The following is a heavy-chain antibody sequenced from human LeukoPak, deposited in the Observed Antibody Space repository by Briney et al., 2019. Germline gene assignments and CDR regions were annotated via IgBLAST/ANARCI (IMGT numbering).Heavy chain of an antibody. J-gene: IGHJ6*02. V-gene: IGHV3-30*03. D-gene: IGHD3-9*01. CDR3: ARDLTGYLYYGMDV. Sequence: GGSLRLSCAASGFTFDDYGMSWVRQAPGKGLEWVAVISYDGSNKYYADAVKGRFTISRDNSKNTMYLQMNSLRAEDTAVYYCARDLTGYLYYGMDVWGQGTTVTVSS. CDR1: GFTFDDYG. CDR2: ISYDGSNK.